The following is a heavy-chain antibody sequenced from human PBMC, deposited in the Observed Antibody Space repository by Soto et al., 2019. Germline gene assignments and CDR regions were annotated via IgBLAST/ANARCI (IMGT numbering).Heavy chain of an antibody. J-gene: IGHJ3*02. CDR1: GFTFNTYA. V-gene: IGHV3-23*01. CDR3: ARRAFGSSRAFDI. D-gene: IGHD6-6*01. CDR2: ISADGAGT. Sequence: GGSLRLSCAASGFTFNTYAMNWVRQAPGKGLEWVSAISADGAGTYYADPVKGRFTISRDNSKNTLYLQMNSLRAEDTAVYYCARRAFGSSRAFDIWGQGTVVTVSS.